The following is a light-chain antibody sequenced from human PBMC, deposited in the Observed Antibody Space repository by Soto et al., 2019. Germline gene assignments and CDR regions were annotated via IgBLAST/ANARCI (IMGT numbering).Light chain of an antibody. Sequence: QSALTQPASVSGSPGQSITISCTGTSSDVGRYNYVSWYQQRPGQAPKLMIYEVSHRPSGVSNRFSGSKSGYTASLTISGLQADDEADYYCTSYTSSTTWVFGGGTKVTVL. V-gene: IGLV2-14*01. CDR2: EVS. CDR3: TSYTSSTTWV. J-gene: IGLJ3*02. CDR1: SSDVGRYNY.